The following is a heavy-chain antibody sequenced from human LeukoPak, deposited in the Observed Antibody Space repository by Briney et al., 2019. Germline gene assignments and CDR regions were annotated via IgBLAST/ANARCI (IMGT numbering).Heavy chain of an antibody. CDR2: VDSRGGA. D-gene: IGHD4-23*01. V-gene: IGHV4-39*01. Sequence: SETLSLTCTVSGGSIRSIRDYSGWVRQTPGKRLWWVVNVDSRGGAYYTPCLKSRVSISVCTSKNQFSPSLWSVTPPHTPLYFCSRSHDYGGLYFYYYMNVWGKGTTVTASS. CDR3: SRSHDYGGLYFYYYMNV. CDR1: GGSIRSIRDY. J-gene: IGHJ6*03.